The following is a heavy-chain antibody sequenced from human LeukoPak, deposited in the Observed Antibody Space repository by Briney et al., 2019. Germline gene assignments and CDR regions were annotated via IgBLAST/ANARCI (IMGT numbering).Heavy chain of an antibody. CDR2: ISPYNGNT. CDR3: ARGGAAGDAFDI. J-gene: IGHJ3*02. V-gene: IGHV1-18*01. CDR1: GYTFTSYG. D-gene: IGHD6-13*01. Sequence: GASVKVSCKASGYTFTSYGISWVRQAPGQGLEWMGWISPYNGNTNYAQKFQGRVTITRDTSASTAYMELSSLRSEDTAVYYCARGGAAGDAFDIWGQGTMVTVSS.